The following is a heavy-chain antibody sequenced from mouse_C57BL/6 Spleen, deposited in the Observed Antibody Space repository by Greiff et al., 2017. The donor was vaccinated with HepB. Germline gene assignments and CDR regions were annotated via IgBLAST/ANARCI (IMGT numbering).Heavy chain of an antibody. V-gene: IGHV1-53*01. Sequence: VQLQQSGTELVKPGASVKLSCKASGYTFTSYWMHWVKQRPGQGLEWIGNINPSNGGTNYNEKFKGKATLTAEKSSSTAYMQLSSLTSEDSAVYFCAKMSGSSYGYAMDYWGQGTSVTVSS. CDR3: AKMSGSSYGYAMDY. J-gene: IGHJ4*01. CDR2: INPSNGGT. CDR1: GYTFTSYW. D-gene: IGHD1-1*01.